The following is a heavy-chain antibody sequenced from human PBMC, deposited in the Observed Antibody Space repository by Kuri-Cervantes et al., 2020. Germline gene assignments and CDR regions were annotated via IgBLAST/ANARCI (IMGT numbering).Heavy chain of an antibody. CDR3: ARVSIAVAGVIDY. V-gene: IGHV4-61*01. CDR2: IYYSGST. D-gene: IGHD6-19*01. CDR1: GGSVSSGSYY. Sequence: SETLSLTCTVSGGSVSSGSYYWCWIRQPPGKGLEWIGYIYYSGSTNYNPSLKSRVTISVDTSKNQFSLKLSSVTATDTAVYYCARVSIAVAGVIDYWGQGTLVTVSS. J-gene: IGHJ4*02.